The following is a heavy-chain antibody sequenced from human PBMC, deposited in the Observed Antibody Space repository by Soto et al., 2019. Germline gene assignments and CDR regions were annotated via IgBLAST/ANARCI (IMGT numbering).Heavy chain of an antibody. CDR1: GGSMSSYY. CDR2: IYYSGST. Sequence: SETLSLTCTVSGGSMSSYYWSWIRQPPGKGLEWIGYIYYSGSTNYNPSLRSRVTISVDTSRNQFTLNLSSVTAADTAVYYCARDRTLTGTTFDPWGQGTLVTVS. V-gene: IGHV4-59*01. CDR3: ARDRTLTGTTFDP. D-gene: IGHD1-7*01. J-gene: IGHJ5*02.